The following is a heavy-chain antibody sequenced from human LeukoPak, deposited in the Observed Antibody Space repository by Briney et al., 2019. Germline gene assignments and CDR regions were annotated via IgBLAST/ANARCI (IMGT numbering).Heavy chain of an antibody. CDR2: ISAYNGNT. J-gene: IGHJ4*02. Sequence: ASVKVSCKASGYTFSSYGISWVRQAPGQGLEWMGWISAYNGNTNSVQKFQGRVTMTTDTSTSTAYMELRSLRSDDTAVYYCARYCDILTGYSHPFDYWGQGTLVTVSS. CDR3: ARYCDILTGYSHPFDY. V-gene: IGHV1-18*01. CDR1: GYTFSSYG. D-gene: IGHD3-9*01.